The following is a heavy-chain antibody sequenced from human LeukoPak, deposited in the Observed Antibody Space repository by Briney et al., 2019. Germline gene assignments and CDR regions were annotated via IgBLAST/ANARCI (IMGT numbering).Heavy chain of an antibody. CDR2: IYYSGST. CDR3: ARSGVYYGSGSYSNWFDP. CDR1: GGSISSGSYY. Sequence: MPSQTLSLTCTVSGGSISSGSYYWSWIRQPPGKGLEWIGYIYYSGSTNYNPSLKSRVTISVDTSENQFSLKLSSVTAADTAVYYCARSGVYYGSGSYSNWFDPWGQGTLVTVSS. V-gene: IGHV4-61*01. D-gene: IGHD3-10*01. J-gene: IGHJ5*02.